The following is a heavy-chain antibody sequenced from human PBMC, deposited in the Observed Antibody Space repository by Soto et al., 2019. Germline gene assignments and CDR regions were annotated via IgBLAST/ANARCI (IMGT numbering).Heavy chain of an antibody. V-gene: IGHV3-21*01. CDR2: ISSSSSYI. J-gene: IGHJ6*02. CDR3: ARDRFLGGATIGMDV. CDR1: GFTFSSYS. D-gene: IGHD1-26*01. Sequence: EVQLVESGGGLVKPGGSLRLSCAASGFTFSSYSMNWVRQAPGKGLEWVSSISSSSSYIYYADSVKGRFTISRDNAKNSLYLQMNSLRAEDTAVYYCARDRFLGGATIGMDVWGQGTTVTVSS.